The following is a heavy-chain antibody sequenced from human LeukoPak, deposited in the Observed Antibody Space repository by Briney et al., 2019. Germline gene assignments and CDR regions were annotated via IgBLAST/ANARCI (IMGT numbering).Heavy chain of an antibody. CDR2: IYYSGST. CDR3: AGGGERYWYFDL. J-gene: IGHJ2*01. Sequence: PSETLSLTCTVSGGSISSSSYYWGWIRQPPGKGLEWIGSIYYSGSTYYNPSLKSRVTISVDTSKNQFSLKLSSVTAADTAVYYCAGGGERYWYFDLWGRGTLVTVSS. D-gene: IGHD3-16*01. CDR1: GGSISSSSYY. V-gene: IGHV4-39*01.